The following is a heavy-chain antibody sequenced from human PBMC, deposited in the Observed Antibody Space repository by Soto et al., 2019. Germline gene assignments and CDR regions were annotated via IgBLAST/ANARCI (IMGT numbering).Heavy chain of an antibody. J-gene: IGHJ4*02. CDR3: AREVLAGVSYY. CDR2: IYHSGST. D-gene: IGHD2-8*02. V-gene: IGHV4-61*01. Sequence: SETLSLTCTVSGGSISSSSYYWSWIRQPPGKGLEWIGYIYHSGSTYYNPSLKSRVTISVDRSKNQFSLKLSSVTAADTAVYYCAREVLAGVSYYWGQGTQVTVSS. CDR1: GGSISSSSYY.